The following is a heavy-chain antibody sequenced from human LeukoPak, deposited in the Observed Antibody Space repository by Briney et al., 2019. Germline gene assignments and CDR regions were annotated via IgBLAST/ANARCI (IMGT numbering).Heavy chain of an antibody. CDR2: ISGSGGST. CDR3: AKDRHCSGGSCYFDF. CDR1: GFTFSSYA. J-gene: IGHJ4*02. V-gene: IGHV3-23*01. Sequence: GGPLRLSCAASGFTFSSYAMSWVRQAPGKGLEWVSAISGSGGSTYYADSVKGRFTISRDNSKNTLYLQMNSLRAEDTAVYYCAKDRHCSGGSCYFDFWGQGTLVTVSS. D-gene: IGHD2-15*01.